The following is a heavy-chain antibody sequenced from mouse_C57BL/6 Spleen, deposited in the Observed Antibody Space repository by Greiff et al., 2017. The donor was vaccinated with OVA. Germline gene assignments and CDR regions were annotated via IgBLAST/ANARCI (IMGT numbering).Heavy chain of an antibody. CDR2: ISDGGSYT. Sequence: EVQVVESGGGLVKPGGSLKLSCAASGFTFSSYAMSWVRQTPEKRLEWVATISDGGSYTYYPDNVKGRFTISRDNAKNNLYLQMSHLKSEDTAMYYCARDIDYGSSFDYWGQGTTLTVSS. CDR1: GFTFSSYA. CDR3: ARDIDYGSSFDY. V-gene: IGHV5-4*01. J-gene: IGHJ2*01. D-gene: IGHD1-1*01.